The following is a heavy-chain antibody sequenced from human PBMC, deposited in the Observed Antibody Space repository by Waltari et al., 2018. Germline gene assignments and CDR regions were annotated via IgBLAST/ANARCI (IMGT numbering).Heavy chain of an antibody. V-gene: IGHV1-69*14. D-gene: IGHD5-18*01. Sequence: QVQLVQSGAEVKKPGSSVKVSCKASGGTFSSYAISWVRQAPGQGLEWMGGIIPIFGTANYAQKFQGRVTITADKSTSTAYMELSSLRSEDTAVYYCARSPQARRLPSNWFDPWGQGTLVTVSS. CDR1: GGTFSSYA. J-gene: IGHJ5*02. CDR2: IIPIFGTA. CDR3: ARSPQARRLPSNWFDP.